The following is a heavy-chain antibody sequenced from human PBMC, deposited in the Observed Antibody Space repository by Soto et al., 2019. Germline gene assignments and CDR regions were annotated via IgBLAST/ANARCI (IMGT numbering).Heavy chain of an antibody. D-gene: IGHD2-15*01. Sequence: SVKVSCKXSGGTFSSYAISWVRQAPGQGLEWMGGIIPIFGTANYAQKFQGRVTITADKSTSTAYMELSSLRSEDTAVYYCARSGANIVFPGWRGVYGMDVWGQGTTVTVSS. CDR2: IIPIFGTA. V-gene: IGHV1-69*06. CDR3: ARSGANIVFPGWRGVYGMDV. J-gene: IGHJ6*02. CDR1: GGTFSSYA.